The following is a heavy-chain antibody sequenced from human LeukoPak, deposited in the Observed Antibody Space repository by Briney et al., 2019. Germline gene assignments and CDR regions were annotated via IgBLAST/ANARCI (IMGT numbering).Heavy chain of an antibody. CDR2: IVGSGGTT. CDR3: VKHIGGPNTAFDY. D-gene: IGHD3-16*01. J-gene: IGHJ4*02. V-gene: IGHV3-23*01. Sequence: GGSLRLSCATSGFTFSSYAMSWVRQAPGKGLEWVSVIVGSGGTTYYADSLKGRFTISRDNSKNTLYLQMNSLRAEDTAVYYCVKHIGGPNTAFDYWGQGTLVTVSS. CDR1: GFTFSSYA.